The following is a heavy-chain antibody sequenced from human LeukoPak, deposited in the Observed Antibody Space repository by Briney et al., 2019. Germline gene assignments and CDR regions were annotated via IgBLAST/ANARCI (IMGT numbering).Heavy chain of an antibody. D-gene: IGHD3-9*01. V-gene: IGHV4-59*01. J-gene: IGHJ6*03. CDR1: GGSISSYY. Sequence: SETLSLTCTVSGGSISSYYWSWIRQPPGKGLEWIGYIYYIGSTNYNPSLKSRVAISVDTSKNQFSLKLSSVTAADTAVYYCARVGKYYDILTGYYYYYYYMDVWGKGTTVTISS. CDR3: ARVGKYYDILTGYYYYYYYMDV. CDR2: IYYIGST.